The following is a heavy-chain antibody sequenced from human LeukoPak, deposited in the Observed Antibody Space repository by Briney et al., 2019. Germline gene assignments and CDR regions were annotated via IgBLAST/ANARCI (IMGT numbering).Heavy chain of an antibody. CDR2: IYYSGST. V-gene: IGHV4-59*01. D-gene: IGHD1-26*01. Sequence: PSETLSLTCTVSGGSISSYYWSWLRQPPGKGLEWLGYIYYSGSTNYNPSLKSRVTISVDTSKNQFSLKLSSVTAADTAVYYCARTTSGSYLVFRTESDAFDIWGQGTMVTGSS. CDR3: ARTTSGSYLVFRTESDAFDI. CDR1: GGSISSYY. J-gene: IGHJ3*02.